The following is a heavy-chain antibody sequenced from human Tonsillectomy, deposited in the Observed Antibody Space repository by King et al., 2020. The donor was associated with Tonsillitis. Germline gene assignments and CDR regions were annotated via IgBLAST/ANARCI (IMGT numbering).Heavy chain of an antibody. D-gene: IGHD3-10*01. CDR2: IYTSGST. J-gene: IGHJ6*03. V-gene: IGHV4-61*02. CDR3: ARVYGSGSYYYYYYYMDV. Sequence: QLQESGPGLVKPSQTLSLTCTVSGGSISSGSYYWSWIRQPAGKGLEWIGRIYTSGSTNYNPSLKSRVTISVDTSKNQFSLKLSSVTAADTAVYYCARVYGSGSYYYYYYYMDVWGKGTTVTVSS. CDR1: GGSISSGSYY.